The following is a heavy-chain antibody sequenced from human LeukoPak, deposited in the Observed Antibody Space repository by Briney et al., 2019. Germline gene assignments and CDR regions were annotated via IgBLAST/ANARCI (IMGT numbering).Heavy chain of an antibody. V-gene: IGHV3-20*04. Sequence: GESLRLSCAASGFTFHNYGMSWVRQVPGKGLEWVSGINWSGDSSSYADSVKGRFTVSRDNAKNSLYLQMNSLRAEDTAIYYCARGTRWEPFDYWGQGTQVTVTS. CDR2: INWSGDSS. CDR1: GFTFHNYG. J-gene: IGHJ4*02. D-gene: IGHD4-23*01. CDR3: ARGTRWEPFDY.